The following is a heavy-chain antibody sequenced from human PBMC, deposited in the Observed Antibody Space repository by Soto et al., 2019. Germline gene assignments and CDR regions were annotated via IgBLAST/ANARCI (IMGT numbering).Heavy chain of an antibody. D-gene: IGHD6-13*01. Sequence: PGWSLRLSCAASGFTFSSYSMNWVRQAPGKGLEWVSSISSSSSYIYYADSVKGRFTISRDNAKNSLYLQMNSLRAEDTAVYYCAREEPAAGKGDYWGQGTLVTVSS. CDR3: AREEPAAGKGDY. CDR1: GFTFSSYS. CDR2: ISSSSSYI. J-gene: IGHJ4*02. V-gene: IGHV3-21*01.